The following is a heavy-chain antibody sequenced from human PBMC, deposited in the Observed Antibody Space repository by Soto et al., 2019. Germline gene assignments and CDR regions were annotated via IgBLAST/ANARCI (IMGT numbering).Heavy chain of an antibody. D-gene: IGHD6-6*01. CDR3: ARRVAARSGYYYYGMAV. CDR1: GGTFSSYA. CDR2: IIPIFGTA. J-gene: IGHJ6*02. V-gene: IGHV1-69*06. Sequence: SVKVSCKASGGTFSSYAISWVRQAPGQGLEWMGGIIPIFGTANYAQKFQGRVTITADKSTSTAYMELSSLRSEDTAVYYCARRVAARSGYYYYGMAVWGQGTTVTVSS.